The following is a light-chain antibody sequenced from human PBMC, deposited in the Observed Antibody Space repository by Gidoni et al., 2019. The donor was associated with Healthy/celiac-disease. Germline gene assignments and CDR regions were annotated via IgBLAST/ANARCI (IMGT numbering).Light chain of an antibody. V-gene: IGKV3D-7*01. CDR2: GAS. Sequence: EIVMTQSPATLSLSPGERATLSCRASQSVSSSYLSWYQQKPGQAPRLLTYGASTRATGIPARFSGSGSGTDFTLTISSLQPEDFAVYYCQQDYNLLSWTFGQGTKVEIK. CDR3: QQDYNLLSWT. J-gene: IGKJ1*01. CDR1: QSVSSSY.